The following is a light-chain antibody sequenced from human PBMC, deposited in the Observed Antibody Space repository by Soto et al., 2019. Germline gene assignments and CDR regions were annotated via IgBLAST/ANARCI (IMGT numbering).Light chain of an antibody. CDR2: AAS. Sequence: DIQITQSPSTLSASVGDRVTITCQAGQDISNSLNWYQHKPGKAPRLLIYAASRLQSGVPARFSGSGAETDFTLTITSLQPEDSGIYYCQQSYATVRTFGGGTKVDIK. CDR1: QDISNS. V-gene: IGKV1-39*01. J-gene: IGKJ4*01. CDR3: QQSYATVRT.